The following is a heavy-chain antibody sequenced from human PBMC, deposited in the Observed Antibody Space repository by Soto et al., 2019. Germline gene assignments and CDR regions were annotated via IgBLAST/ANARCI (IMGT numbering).Heavy chain of an antibody. D-gene: IGHD4-17*01. CDR2: IKQDGSEK. CDR1: GFTFSRYG. Sequence: GGSQRLSCGASGFTFSRYGMSWVRQAPGKGPEWVANIKQDGSEKYYVDSVKGRFTISRDNAKNSLYLQLNSLRAEDTAVYYCAGYGDYLRYYFDYWGQGTLVTVSS. J-gene: IGHJ4*02. V-gene: IGHV3-7*01. CDR3: AGYGDYLRYYFDY.